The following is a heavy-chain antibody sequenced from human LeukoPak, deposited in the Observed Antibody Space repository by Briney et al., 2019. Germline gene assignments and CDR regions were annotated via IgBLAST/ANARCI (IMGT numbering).Heavy chain of an antibody. D-gene: IGHD2-2*01. J-gene: IGHJ4*02. V-gene: IGHV3-23*01. Sequence: GGSLRLSCAASGFTFINYAMSWVRQAPGKGLEWVSAVSGSGSSTYYADSVKGRFTISRDNSKNTLYLQMNNLRAEDTALYYCAKARDCSSTSCNFFDYWGQGTLVTVSS. CDR2: VSGSGSST. CDR3: AKARDCSSTSCNFFDY. CDR1: GFTFINYA.